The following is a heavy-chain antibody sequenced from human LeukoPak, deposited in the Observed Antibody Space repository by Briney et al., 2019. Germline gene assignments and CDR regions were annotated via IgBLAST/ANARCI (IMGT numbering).Heavy chain of an antibody. J-gene: IGHJ6*03. Sequence: GASVKVSCKASGYTFTGYYMHWVRQAPGQGLEWMGWINPNSGGTNYAQKFQGRVTMTRDTSISTAYTELSRLRSDDTAVYYCARAILWFGAPYYMDVWGKGTTVTVSS. D-gene: IGHD3-10*01. CDR3: ARAILWFGAPYYMDV. CDR2: INPNSGGT. V-gene: IGHV1-2*02. CDR1: GYTFTGYY.